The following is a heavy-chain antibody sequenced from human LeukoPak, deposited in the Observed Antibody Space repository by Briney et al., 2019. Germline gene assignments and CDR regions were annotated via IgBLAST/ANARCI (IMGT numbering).Heavy chain of an antibody. CDR3: ASYRALRYFDWFPYYYYGMDV. D-gene: IGHD3-9*01. CDR1: GFTFSSYE. J-gene: IGHJ6*04. CDR2: ISSSGSTI. Sequence: PGGSLRLSCAASGFTFSSYEMNWVRQAPGKGLEWVSYISSSGSTIYYADSVEGRFTISRDNAKNSLYLQMNSLRAEDTAVYYCASYRALRYFDWFPYYYYGMDVWGKGTTVTVSS. V-gene: IGHV3-48*03.